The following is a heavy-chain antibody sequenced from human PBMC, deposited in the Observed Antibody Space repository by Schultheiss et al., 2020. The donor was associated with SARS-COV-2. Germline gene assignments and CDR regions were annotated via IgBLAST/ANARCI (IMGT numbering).Heavy chain of an antibody. D-gene: IGHD2-2*01. CDR3: ARVYQLTDYYYYYGMDV. Sequence: GGSLRLSCAASGFTFSNYAMHWVRQAPGKGLEWVAVISYDGSNKYYADSVKGRFTISRDNAKNTLYLQMNSLRAEDTAVYYCARVYQLTDYYYYYGMDVWGQGTTVTVSS. J-gene: IGHJ6*02. CDR2: ISYDGSNK. CDR1: GFTFSNYA. V-gene: IGHV3-30-3*01.